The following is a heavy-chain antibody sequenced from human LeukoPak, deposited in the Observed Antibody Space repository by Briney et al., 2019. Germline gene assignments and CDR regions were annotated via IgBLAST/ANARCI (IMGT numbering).Heavy chain of an antibody. CDR2: ISDTGDKT. V-gene: IGHV3-23*01. D-gene: IGHD3-10*01. CDR3: AKMTDSTPYSSGTFDS. J-gene: IGHJ4*02. CDR1: GFTLRSYA. Sequence: GGSLRLSCSASGFTLRSYAMGWVRQAPGKELEWASAISDTGDKTYYADSVKGRFTISRDNSRNTLYLQMSRLRAEDTALFYCAKMTDSTPYSSGTFDSWGQGTLVTVSS.